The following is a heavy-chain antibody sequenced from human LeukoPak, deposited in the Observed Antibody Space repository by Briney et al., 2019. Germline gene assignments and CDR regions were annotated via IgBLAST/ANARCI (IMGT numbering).Heavy chain of an antibody. CDR3: ARRGNWNVFDY. CDR1: GYAFSSYG. Sequence: ASVKVSCKASGYAFSSYGLTWVRQAPGQGLEWMGWINTYNGNTQYAPKLKGRVTTTTDTSTSTAYMELRSLTSDDTAVYYCARRGNWNVFDYWGQGTLVTVSS. J-gene: IGHJ4*02. D-gene: IGHD1-20*01. V-gene: IGHV1-18*01. CDR2: INTYNGNT.